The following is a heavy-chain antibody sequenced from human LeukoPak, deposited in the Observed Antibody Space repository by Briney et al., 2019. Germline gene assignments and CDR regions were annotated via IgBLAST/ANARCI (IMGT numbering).Heavy chain of an antibody. Sequence: WETLSLTCTVSGGSISSSYWSWIRQPPGKGLEWIGYIYYNGSPNYKPSLKSRMTISLDRSKNQFSLKLNSVTAADTAVYYCAVAVAGTTLDYWGQGTLGTVSS. CDR1: GGSISSSY. J-gene: IGHJ4*02. V-gene: IGHV4-59*08. CDR2: IYYNGSP. CDR3: AVAVAGTTLDY. D-gene: IGHD6-19*01.